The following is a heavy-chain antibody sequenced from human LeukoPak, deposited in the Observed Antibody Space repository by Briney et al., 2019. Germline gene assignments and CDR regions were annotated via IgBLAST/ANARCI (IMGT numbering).Heavy chain of an antibody. CDR1: GYTFTSYG. V-gene: IGHV1-18*01. CDR2: ISAYNGNT. CDR3: ARDITPDSTVTTND. D-gene: IGHD4-17*01. Sequence: GASVKVSCKASGYTFTSYGISWVRQAPGQGLEWMGWISAYNGNTNYAQKLQGRVTMTTDTSTSTAYMELRSLRSDDTAVYYCARDITPDSTVTTNDWGQGTLVTVSS. J-gene: IGHJ4*02.